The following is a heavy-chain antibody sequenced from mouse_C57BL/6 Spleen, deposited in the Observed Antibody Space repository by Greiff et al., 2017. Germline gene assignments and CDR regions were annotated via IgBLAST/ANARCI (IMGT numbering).Heavy chain of an antibody. CDR1: GYSITSGYY. CDR3: ASRGDLDYAMDY. CDR2: ISYDGSN. D-gene: IGHD3-3*01. Sequence: VQLKESGPGLVKPSQSLSLTCSVTGYSITSGYYWNWIRQFPGNKLEWMGYISYDGSNNYNPSLKNRISITRYTSKNQFFLKLNSVTTEDTATYYCASRGDLDYAMDYWGQGTSVTVSS. J-gene: IGHJ4*01. V-gene: IGHV3-6*01.